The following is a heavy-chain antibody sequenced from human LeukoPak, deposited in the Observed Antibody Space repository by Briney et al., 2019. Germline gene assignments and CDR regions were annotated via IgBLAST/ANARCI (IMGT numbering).Heavy chain of an antibody. CDR2: SSTYNCNT. Sequence: ASVKLSCTAAGYTFTTYGVSSARRAPGHGPEWRGWSSTYNCNTDYAQKLQGRSTMTTATSTSTAYMELRRLRSDGTAVYYCARDGYYGSGRDGRDFDYWGQGTLVTVSS. D-gene: IGHD3-10*01. V-gene: IGHV1-18*04. CDR3: ARDGYYGSGRDGRDFDY. J-gene: IGHJ4*02. CDR1: GYTFTTYG.